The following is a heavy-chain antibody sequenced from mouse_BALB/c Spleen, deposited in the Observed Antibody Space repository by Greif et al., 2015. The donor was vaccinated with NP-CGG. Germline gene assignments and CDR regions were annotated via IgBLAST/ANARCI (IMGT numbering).Heavy chain of an antibody. CDR1: GFTFSSYA. CDR3: ARGSDCGWFAY. V-gene: IGHV5-9-1*01. J-gene: IGHJ3*01. CDR2: ISSGGSYT. Sequence: EVKLVESGGGLVKPGGSLKLSCAASGFTFSSYAMSWVRQTPEKRLEWVATISSGGSYTYYPDSVKGRFTISRDNAKNTLYLQMSSLRSEDTAMYYCARGSDCGWFAYWGQGTLVTVSA.